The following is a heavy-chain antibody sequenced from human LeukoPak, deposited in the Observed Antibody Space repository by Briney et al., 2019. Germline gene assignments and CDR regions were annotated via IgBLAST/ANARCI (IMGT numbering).Heavy chain of an antibody. J-gene: IGHJ4*02. D-gene: IGHD3/OR15-3a*01. CDR3: ARATGLDFDS. CDR2: IYTGNTTT. V-gene: IGHV3-53*01. Sequence: TGGSLRLSCAASGFTVSSNYMSWVRQAPGKGLEWVSVIYTGNTTTYYADSVKGRFTISRDNSKNTLYLQMNNLRAEDTAVYYCARATGLDFDSWGQGTLVTVSS. CDR1: GFTVSSNY.